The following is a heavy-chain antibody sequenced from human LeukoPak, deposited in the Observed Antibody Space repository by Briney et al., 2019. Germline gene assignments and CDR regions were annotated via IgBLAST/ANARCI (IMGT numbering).Heavy chain of an antibody. J-gene: IGHJ4*02. D-gene: IGHD3-22*01. CDR2: IYYSGST. V-gene: IGHV4-59*08. CDR1: GGSISSYY. CDR3: AIGSSGYLFDY. Sequence: PSETLSLTCTVSGGSISSYYWSWIRQPPGKGLEWIGYIYYSGSTNYNPSLKSRVTISVDTSKNQFSLKLSSVTAADTAVYYCAIGSSGYLFDYWGQGTLVTVSS.